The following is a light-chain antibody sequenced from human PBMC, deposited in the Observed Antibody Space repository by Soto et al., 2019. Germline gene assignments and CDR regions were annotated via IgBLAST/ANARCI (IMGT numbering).Light chain of an antibody. Sequence: QAVVTQEPSLTVSPGGTVTLTCGSSTGPVTSSHYTYWFQQKPGQAPKTLIYDTTEKHSWTPARFSGSLLGDKGALTLSGAQPEDEAEYYCLLSYSGPRVVFGGGTQLTV. J-gene: IGLJ2*01. V-gene: IGLV7-46*01. CDR1: TGPVTSSHY. CDR2: DTT. CDR3: LLSYSGPRVV.